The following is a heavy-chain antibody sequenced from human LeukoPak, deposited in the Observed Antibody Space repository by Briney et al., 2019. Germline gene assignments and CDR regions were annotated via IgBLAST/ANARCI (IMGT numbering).Heavy chain of an antibody. CDR2: IKQDGSEI. Sequence: PGGSLRLSCATSGFTFSDYWMHWVRQAPGRGLEWVANIKQDGSEIYYVDSVKGRFTITRDNAKNSLYLQMNSLRAEDTALYYCVKGGCSSTSCYYSDPWGQGTLVTVSS. V-gene: IGHV3-7*03. J-gene: IGHJ5*02. CDR1: GFTFSDYW. CDR3: VKGGCSSTSCYYSDP. D-gene: IGHD2-2*01.